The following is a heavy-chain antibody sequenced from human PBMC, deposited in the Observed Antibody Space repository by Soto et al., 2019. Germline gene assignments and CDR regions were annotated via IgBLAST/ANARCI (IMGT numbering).Heavy chain of an antibody. J-gene: IGHJ3*01. CDR2: ISAHTGNS. CDR1: GYTFSSSA. Sequence: QVQLVQSGPEVQKPGAAVKVSCLASGYTFSSSAITWVRQAPGQGLEWMGWISAHTGNSDYAQKLQGRVTMTIDTSTSTAYMELRSLRPDDTAVYYCARAFFYGGTSPTFDAFDFWGQGTTVTVSS. D-gene: IGHD3-10*01. CDR3: ARAFFYGGTSPTFDAFDF. V-gene: IGHV1-18*01.